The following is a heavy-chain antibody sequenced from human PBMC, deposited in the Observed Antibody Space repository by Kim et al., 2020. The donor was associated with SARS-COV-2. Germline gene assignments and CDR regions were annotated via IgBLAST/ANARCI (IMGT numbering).Heavy chain of an antibody. Sequence: GGSLRLSCAASGFTFSDYYMSWIRQAPGKGLEWVSYISSSSSYTNYADSVKGRFTISRDNAKNSLYLQMNSLRAEDTAVYYCTTAGGYSSEGMDVWGQGTTVTVSS. CDR3: TTAGGYSSEGMDV. D-gene: IGHD6-19*01. CDR1: GFTFSDYY. CDR2: ISSSSSYT. V-gene: IGHV3-11*06. J-gene: IGHJ6*02.